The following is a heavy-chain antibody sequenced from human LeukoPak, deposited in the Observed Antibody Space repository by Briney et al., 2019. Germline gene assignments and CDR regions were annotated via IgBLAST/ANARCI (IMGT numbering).Heavy chain of an antibody. V-gene: IGHV1-3*01. CDR2: INAGNGNT. CDR1: GYTFTSYA. Sequence: ASVKVSCKASGYTFTSYAMHWVRQAPGQRLEWMGGINAGNGNTKYSQKFQGRVTITRDTSASTAYMELSSLRSEDTAVYYCARGMSSSSARYYFDYWGQGTLVTVSS. D-gene: IGHD6-6*01. J-gene: IGHJ4*02. CDR3: ARGMSSSSARYYFDY.